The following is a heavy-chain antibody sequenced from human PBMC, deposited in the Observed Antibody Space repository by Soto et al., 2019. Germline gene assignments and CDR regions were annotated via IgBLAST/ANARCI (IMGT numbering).Heavy chain of an antibody. J-gene: IGHJ4*02. V-gene: IGHV4-30-4*08. CDR2: VYYSGDT. CDR3: ARGIGNYPTYDY. Sequence: PSETLSLTCSVSGGSVSSGSVYWGWIRKPPGKGLEWIGYVYYSGDTSYNPSLKSRVTISVDTSKNQFSLKLSSVTAADTAVHYCARGIGNYPTYDYWGQGNLVTVSS. CDR1: GGSVSSGSVY. D-gene: IGHD4-4*01.